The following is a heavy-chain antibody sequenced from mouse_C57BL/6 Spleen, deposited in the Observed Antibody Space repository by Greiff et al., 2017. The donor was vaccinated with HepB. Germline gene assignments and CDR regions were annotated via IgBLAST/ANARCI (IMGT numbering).Heavy chain of an antibody. J-gene: IGHJ2*01. D-gene: IGHD3-2*02. CDR2: ISYDGSN. V-gene: IGHV3-6*01. CDR3: ARDRSSGYPYFDY. Sequence: EVKLMESGPGLVKPSQSLSLTCSVTGYSITSGYYWNWIRQFPGNKLEWMGYISYDGSNNYNPSLKNRISITRDTSKNQFFLKLNSVTTEDTATYYCARDRSSGYPYFDYWGQGTTLTVSS. CDR1: GYSITSGYY.